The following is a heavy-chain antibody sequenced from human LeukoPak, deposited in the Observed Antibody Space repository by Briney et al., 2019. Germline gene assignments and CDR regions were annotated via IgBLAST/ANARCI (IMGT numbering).Heavy chain of an antibody. J-gene: IGHJ4*02. Sequence: PGGSLRLSCAASGFTFSSYAMSWVRQAPGKGLEWVSAISASGDNTYYADSVKGRFTISRDNSKNTLYMQMNSLRAEDTAVYYCAKDIQWLVPGYFDYWGQGTLVTVSS. D-gene: IGHD6-19*01. V-gene: IGHV3-23*01. CDR2: ISASGDNT. CDR1: GFTFSSYA. CDR3: AKDIQWLVPGYFDY.